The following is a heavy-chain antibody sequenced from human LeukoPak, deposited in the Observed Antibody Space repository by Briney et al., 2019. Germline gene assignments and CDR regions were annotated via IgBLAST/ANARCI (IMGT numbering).Heavy chain of an antibody. CDR1: GDSVSSNSAS. Sequence: SQTLSLTCAISGDSVSSNSASWNWIRQSPSRGLEWLGRTYYRSKWNTNYAVSVKGRITINPDTSKNQFSLYLNSVTPEDTAVYYCARDPDSSYEWGPFDPWGQGTLVTVSS. CDR3: ARDPDSSYEWGPFDP. J-gene: IGHJ5*02. D-gene: IGHD1-26*01. CDR2: TYYRSKWNT. V-gene: IGHV6-1*01.